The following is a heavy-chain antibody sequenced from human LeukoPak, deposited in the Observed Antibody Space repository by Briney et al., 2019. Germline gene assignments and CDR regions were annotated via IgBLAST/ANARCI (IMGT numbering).Heavy chain of an antibody. CDR1: GFTFTSSA. CDR2: IVVGSGNT. V-gene: IGHV1-58*02. CDR3: AAVESQGDPNY. Sequence: GASVKVSCKASGFTFTSSAMQWVRQARGQRLEWIGWIVVGSGNTNYAQEFQERVTITRDMSTSTAYMELSSLRSEDTAVYYCAAVESQGDPNYWGQGTLVTVSS. J-gene: IGHJ4*02. D-gene: IGHD2-21*02.